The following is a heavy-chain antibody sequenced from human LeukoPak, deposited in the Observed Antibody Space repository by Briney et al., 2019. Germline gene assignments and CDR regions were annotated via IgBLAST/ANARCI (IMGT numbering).Heavy chain of an antibody. Sequence: GGSLRLSCAASGFTVSSNYMSWVRQAPGKGLEWVSVIYSDGSTYYADSVTGRFTISRDNSKNTLYLQMNSLRAEDTAVYYCARARRGYSYVIDYWGQGTLVTVSS. D-gene: IGHD5-18*01. J-gene: IGHJ4*02. CDR1: GFTVSSNY. CDR3: ARARRGYSYVIDY. V-gene: IGHV3-66*01. CDR2: IYSDGST.